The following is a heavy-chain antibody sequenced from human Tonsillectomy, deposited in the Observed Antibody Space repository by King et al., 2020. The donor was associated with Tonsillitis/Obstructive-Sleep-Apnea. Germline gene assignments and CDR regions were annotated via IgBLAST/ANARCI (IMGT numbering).Heavy chain of an antibody. V-gene: IGHV4-34*01. D-gene: IGHD2-2*01. Sequence: VQLQQWGAGLLKPSETLSLTCAVYGGSFSGYYWSWIRQPPGKGLEWIGEINHSGSTNYNPSLKSRVTISVDTSKKQFSLKLSSVTAADTAVYYCAREDIVPVPVVMGGGFDYWGTGTLVTVSS. CDR2: INHSGST. J-gene: IGHJ4*02. CDR1: GGSFSGYY. CDR3: AREDIVPVPVVMGGGFDY.